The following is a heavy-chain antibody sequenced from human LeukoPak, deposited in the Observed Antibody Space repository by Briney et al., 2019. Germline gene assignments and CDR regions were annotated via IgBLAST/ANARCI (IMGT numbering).Heavy chain of an antibody. CDR2: IYYSGST. Sequence: SETLSLTCTVSGGSISSSSYYWGWIRQPPGKGLEWIGSIYYSGSTYYNPSLKSRVTISVDTSKNQFSLKLSSMTAADTAVYYCQAYYGSGSYSDYWGQGTLVTVSS. CDR3: QAYYGSGSYSDY. CDR1: GGSISSSSYY. V-gene: IGHV4-39*01. J-gene: IGHJ4*02. D-gene: IGHD3-10*01.